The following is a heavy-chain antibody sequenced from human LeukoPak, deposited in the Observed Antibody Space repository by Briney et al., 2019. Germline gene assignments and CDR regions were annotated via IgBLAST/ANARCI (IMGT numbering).Heavy chain of an antibody. D-gene: IGHD3-16*01. V-gene: IGHV3-23*01. J-gene: IGHJ4*02. Sequence: GGSLSLSWAAYRFTFSSYAMTWVRQARGEGREWVSFIGCRGGSTFHADSVEGRFTISRDISKNAVFLKVHGLSVEDTAVYFCAKAGGSTAIKAFDDWGKGTLVTVSS. CDR1: RFTFSSYA. CDR3: AKAGGSTAIKAFDD. CDR2: IGCRGGST.